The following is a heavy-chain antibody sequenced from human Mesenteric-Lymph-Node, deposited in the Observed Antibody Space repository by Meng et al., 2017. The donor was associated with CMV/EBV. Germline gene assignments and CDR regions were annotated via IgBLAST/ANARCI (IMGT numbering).Heavy chain of an antibody. CDR2: ISSSGYTI. D-gene: IGHD2-2*01. CDR1: GFTFSSYS. Sequence: GGSLRLSCAASGFTFSSYSINWVRQAPGKGLQWVSYISSSGYTIYYADSVKGRFTISRDNAKNSLYLQMNSLRAEDTAVYYCASLVVVPADYYDYSMDVWGQGTTVTVSS. CDR3: ASLVVVPADYYDYSMDV. J-gene: IGHJ6*02. V-gene: IGHV3-48*04.